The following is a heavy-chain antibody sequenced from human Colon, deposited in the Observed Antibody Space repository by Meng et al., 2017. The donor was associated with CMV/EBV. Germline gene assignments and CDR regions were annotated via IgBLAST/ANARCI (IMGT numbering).Heavy chain of an antibody. CDR2: INGNTGAT. CDR1: EHIFTDYH. D-gene: IGHD2-8*02. CDR3: AREGGRECTGNVCYIGAIWFDP. J-gene: IGHJ5*02. V-gene: IGHV1-2*06. Sequence: ASVKVSCKASEHIFTDYHIHWVRQAPGQGLEWMGRINGNTGATNFARKYQGRLTLTRDTTISAAYMELSRLRSDDTAVYYCAREGGRECTGNVCYIGAIWFDPWGQGTQVTVSS.